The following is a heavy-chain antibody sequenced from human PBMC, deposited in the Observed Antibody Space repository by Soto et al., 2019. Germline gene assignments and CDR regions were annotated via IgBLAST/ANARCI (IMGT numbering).Heavy chain of an antibody. CDR2: IGTAGDT. CDR1: GFTFSNYD. CDR3: TRGRGRPTYYYYGMDV. J-gene: IGHJ6*02. Sequence: EVQLVESGGGLVQPGGSLRLSCAASGFTFSNYDMHWVRQGTGKGLEWVSLIGTAGDTYYPGSVKGRFTISRENAKNSLSLQMNSLRAGDTAVYYCTRGRGRPTYYYYGMDVWGQGTTVTVSS. V-gene: IGHV3-13*04.